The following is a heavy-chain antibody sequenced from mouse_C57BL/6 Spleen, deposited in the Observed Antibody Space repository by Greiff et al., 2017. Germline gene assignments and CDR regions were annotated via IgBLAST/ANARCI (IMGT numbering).Heavy chain of an antibody. CDR2: IDPSDSYT. CDR3: ESEGGKGGAY. V-gene: IGHV1-50*01. J-gene: IGHJ3*01. D-gene: IGHD1-1*02. Sequence: QVQLQQPGAELVKPGASVKLSCKASGYTFTSYWMQWVQQRPGQGLEWIGEIDPSDSYTNYNQKFKGKATLTVDTSSSTAYMQHSSLTSEDSAVYYGESEGGKGGAYWGQGTLVTVAA. CDR1: GYTFTSYW.